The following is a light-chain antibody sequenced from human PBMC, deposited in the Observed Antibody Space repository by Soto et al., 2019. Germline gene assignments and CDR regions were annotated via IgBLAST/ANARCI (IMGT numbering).Light chain of an antibody. CDR3: QQYCNAPST. V-gene: IGKV3-11*01. CDR2: AGF. J-gene: IGKJ5*01. Sequence: ESVLTQAPATLSLSQRKRATISFGASQSVSSYLNWYQQKPGQAPRLLIYAGFLLATGVPDRFSGSGSGTDFTLTISRLEPEDFAVYYCQQYCNAPSTFGQGTRLEIK. CDR1: QSVSSY.